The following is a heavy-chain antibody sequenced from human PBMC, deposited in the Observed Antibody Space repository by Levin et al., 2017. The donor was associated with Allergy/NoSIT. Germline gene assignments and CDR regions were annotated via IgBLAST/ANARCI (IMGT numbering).Heavy chain of an antibody. J-gene: IGHJ4*02. CDR2: ISYDGSNK. V-gene: IGHV3-30-3*01. D-gene: IGHD6-19*01. CDR3: ARDAYSGYSSGWNDY. CDR1: GFTFSSYA. Sequence: GESLKISCAASGFTFSSYAMHWVRQAPGKGLEWVAVISYDGSNKYYADSVKGRFTISRDNSKNTLYLQMNSLRAEDTAVYYCARDAYSGYSSGWNDYWGQGTLVTVSS.